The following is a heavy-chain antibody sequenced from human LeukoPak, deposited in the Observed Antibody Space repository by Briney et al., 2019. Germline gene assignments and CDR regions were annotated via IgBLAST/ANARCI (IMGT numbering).Heavy chain of an antibody. D-gene: IGHD5-12*01. Sequence: SETLSLTCTVSGGSISSSSYYWGWIRQPPGKGLEWIGSIYYSGSTYYNPSLKSRVTISVDTSKNQFSLKLSSVTAADTAVYYCAREVGGYAYRDWFDPWGQGTLVTVSS. V-gene: IGHV4-39*02. CDR1: GGSISSSSYY. J-gene: IGHJ5*02. CDR2: IYYSGST. CDR3: AREVGGYAYRDWFDP.